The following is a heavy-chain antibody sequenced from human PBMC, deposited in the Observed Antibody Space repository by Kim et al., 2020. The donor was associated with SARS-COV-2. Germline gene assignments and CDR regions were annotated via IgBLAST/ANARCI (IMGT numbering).Heavy chain of an antibody. CDR1: GFTFSSYA. D-gene: IGHD3-22*01. CDR2: ISYDGSNK. CDR3: ARDPAYYDSSGYYYYYYYGMDV. V-gene: IGHV3-30*04. Sequence: GGSLRLSCAASGFTFSSYAMHWVRQAPGKGLEWVAVISYDGSNKYYADSVKGRFTISRDNSKNTLYLQMNSLRAEDTAVYYCARDPAYYDSSGYYYYYYYGMDVWGQGTTVTVSS. J-gene: IGHJ6*02.